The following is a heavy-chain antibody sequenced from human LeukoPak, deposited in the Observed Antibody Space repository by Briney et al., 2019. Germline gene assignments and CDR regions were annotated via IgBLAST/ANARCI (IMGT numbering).Heavy chain of an antibody. J-gene: IGHJ5*02. CDR2: IVVGSGNT. CDR1: GFTFTSSA. V-gene: IGHV1-58*01. Sequence: ASVKVSCKAPGFTFTSSAVQWVRQARGQRLEWIGWIVVGSGNTNYAQKFQERVTITRDMSTSTAYMELSSLRSEDTAVYYCAADAYYYGSGRPNWFDPWGQGTLVTVSS. D-gene: IGHD3-10*01. CDR3: AADAYYYGSGRPNWFDP.